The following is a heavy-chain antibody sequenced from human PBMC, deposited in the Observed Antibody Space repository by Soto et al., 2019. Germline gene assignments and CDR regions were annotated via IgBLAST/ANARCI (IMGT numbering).Heavy chain of an antibody. CDR1: GFTFSSYA. Sequence: PGESRRLSWGASGFTFSSYAMHWVRPAPGKGLEWVAVISYDGINKYYADSVKGRFTISRDNSKNTMYLQMNSLRAEDTDVYYCARERGYSGSNYYYYGMDVWGQGTTVTVSS. D-gene: IGHD6-13*01. CDR3: ARERGYSGSNYYYYGMDV. J-gene: IGHJ6*02. CDR2: ISYDGINK. V-gene: IGHV3-30-3*01.